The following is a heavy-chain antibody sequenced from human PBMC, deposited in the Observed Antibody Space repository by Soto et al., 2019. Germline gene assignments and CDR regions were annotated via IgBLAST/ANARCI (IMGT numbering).Heavy chain of an antibody. V-gene: IGHV4-59*01. J-gene: IGHJ6*02. CDR2: IYYSGST. CDR3: ARDPSHSRAAVFHGLDV. Sequence: ETLSLTCTVSGGSISSYYWSWIRQPPGKGLEWIGYIYYSGSTNYNPSLKSRVTISVDTSKNQFSLKLSSVTAADTAVYYCARDPSHSRAAVFHGLDVWGQRTTVTVSS. CDR1: GGSISSYY. D-gene: IGHD6-13*01.